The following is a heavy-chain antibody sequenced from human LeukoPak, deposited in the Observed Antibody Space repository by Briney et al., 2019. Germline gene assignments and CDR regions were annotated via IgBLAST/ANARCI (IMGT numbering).Heavy chain of an antibody. Sequence: SETLSLTCAVSGYSLSSGYYWGWIRQPPGKGLEWIGRIYHSGSTYYNPSPKSRVTRSVDTSKNQFSLKLSSVTAADTAVYYRAREERRTYSRNWGQGTLVTVSS. D-gene: IGHD2-15*01. V-gene: IGHV4-38-2*02. CDR3: AREERRTYSRN. J-gene: IGHJ4*02. CDR2: IYHSGST. CDR1: GYSLSSGYY.